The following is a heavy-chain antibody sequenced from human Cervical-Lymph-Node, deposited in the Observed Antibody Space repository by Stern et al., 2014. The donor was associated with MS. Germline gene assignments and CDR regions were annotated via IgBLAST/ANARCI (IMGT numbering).Heavy chain of an antibody. CDR1: GDSFASYP. Sequence: VQLVQSGAEVKKPGASVKVSCKASGDSFASYPIHWLRQAPGQGPVWMGIVKPTDGRTTYAQTFKGRVTMTRDTSTRTVYMELSSLRPEDTAMYFCANPLPYANWGQGTRVTVSS. V-gene: IGHV1-46*03. D-gene: IGHD4-17*01. CDR2: VKPTDGRT. J-gene: IGHJ1*01. CDR3: ANPLPYAN.